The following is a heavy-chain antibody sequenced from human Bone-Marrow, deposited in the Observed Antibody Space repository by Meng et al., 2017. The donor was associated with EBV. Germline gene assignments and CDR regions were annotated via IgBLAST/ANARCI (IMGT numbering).Heavy chain of an antibody. CDR3: ATGGGAVADKEVDP. CDR1: GYTFTDYY. V-gene: IGHV1-69-2*01. D-gene: IGHD6-19*01. Sequence: EAQLVQSGAEVXXXXXTVKXSXKVSGYTFTDYYMHWVQQAPGKGLEWMGLVDPEDGETIYAEKFQGRVTITADTSTDTAYMELSSLRSEDTAVYYCATGGGAVADKEVDPWGQGTLVTVSS. CDR2: VDPEDGET. J-gene: IGHJ5*02.